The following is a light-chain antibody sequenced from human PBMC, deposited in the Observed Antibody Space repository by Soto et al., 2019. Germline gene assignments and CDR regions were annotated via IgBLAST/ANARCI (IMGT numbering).Light chain of an antibody. J-gene: IGKJ1*01. CDR3: MQGTHWPRT. V-gene: IGKV2-30*01. Sequence: EVVMTQSPLSLPVTLGQPASISCRSSQSLVNSDGNTYLNWFQQRPGQSPRRLIYKVSNRDSGVPDRFSGSGSGTDFTLKISRVEAEDVGVYYCMQGTHWPRTFGQGTKVGIK. CDR2: KVS. CDR1: QSLVNSDGNTY.